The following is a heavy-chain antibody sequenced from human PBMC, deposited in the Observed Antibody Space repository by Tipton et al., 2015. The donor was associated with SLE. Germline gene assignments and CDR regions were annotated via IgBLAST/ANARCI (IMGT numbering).Heavy chain of an antibody. CDR1: GYSISSGYY. CDR2: IYHSGST. CDR3: ASNSGSHGGFDY. Sequence: TLSLTCAVSGYSISSGYYWGWIRQPPGKGLEWIGSIYHSGSTYYNPSLKSRVTISVDTSKNQFSLKLSSVTAADTAVYYCASNSGSHGGFDYWGQGTLVTVSS. V-gene: IGHV4-38-2*01. J-gene: IGHJ4*02. D-gene: IGHD1-26*01.